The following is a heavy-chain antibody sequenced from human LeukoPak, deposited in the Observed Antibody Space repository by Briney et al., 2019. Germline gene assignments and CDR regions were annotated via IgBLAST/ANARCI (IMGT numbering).Heavy chain of an antibody. CDR2: IYYSGST. Sequence: SETPSLTCTVSGGSISSYYWSWIRQPPGKGLEWIGYIYYSGSTNYNPSLKSRVTISVDTSKNQLSLKLSSVTAADTAVYYCARSGVATIFHYYYYMDVWGKGTTVTVSS. D-gene: IGHD5-12*01. CDR1: GGSISSYY. V-gene: IGHV4-59*01. CDR3: ARSGVATIFHYYYYMDV. J-gene: IGHJ6*03.